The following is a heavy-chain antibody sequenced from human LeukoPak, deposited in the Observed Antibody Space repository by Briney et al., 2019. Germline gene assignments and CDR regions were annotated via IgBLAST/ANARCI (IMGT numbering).Heavy chain of an antibody. D-gene: IGHD6-19*01. CDR3: ARVDPEWSGWYYFDY. V-gene: IGHV1-69*04. Sequence: SVKVSCKASGGTFSSYAISWVRRAPGQGLEWMGRIIPILGIANYAQKFQGRVTITADKSTSTAYMELSSLRSEDTAVYYCARVDPEWSGWYYFDYWGQGTLVTVSS. CDR1: GGTFSSYA. J-gene: IGHJ4*02. CDR2: IIPILGIA.